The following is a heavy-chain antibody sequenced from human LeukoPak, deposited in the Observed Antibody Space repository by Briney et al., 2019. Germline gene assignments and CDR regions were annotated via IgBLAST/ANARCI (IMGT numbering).Heavy chain of an antibody. CDR2: INSDGSST. V-gene: IGHV3-74*01. J-gene: IGHJ4*02. CDR3: ARRGYSGYGPSWFDY. D-gene: IGHD5-12*01. CDR1: GSTFSSYW. Sequence: PGGSLRLSCAASGSTFSSYWMHWVRQAPGKGLVWVSRINSDGSSTSYADSVKGRFTISRDNAKNTLYLQMNSLRAEDTAVYYCARRGYSGYGPSWFDYWGQGTLVTVSS.